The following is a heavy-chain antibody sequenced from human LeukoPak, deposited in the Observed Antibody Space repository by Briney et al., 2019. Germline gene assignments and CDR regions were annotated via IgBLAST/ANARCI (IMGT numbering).Heavy chain of an antibody. CDR2: ISGGGDST. V-gene: IGHV3-23*01. J-gene: IGHJ4*02. CDR3: ASSRGLRVGATPIGDY. Sequence: GGSLRLSCAASGFTFISYAMSWVRQAPGKGLEWVSGISGGGDSTYYADSVKGRFAISRDNSKNSLYLQVNSLRAEDTAVYYCASSRGLRVGATPIGDYWGQGTLVTVSS. CDR1: GFTFISYA. D-gene: IGHD1-26*01.